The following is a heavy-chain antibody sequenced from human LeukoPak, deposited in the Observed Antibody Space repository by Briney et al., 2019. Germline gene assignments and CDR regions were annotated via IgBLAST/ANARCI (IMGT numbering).Heavy chain of an antibody. Sequence: ASAKVSCKASGYTFTGYYMHWVRQAPGQGLEWMGRINPNSGGTNYAQKFQGRVTMTRDTSISTAYMELSRLRSDDTAVYYCARSAYYYGSGSGRWVDYWGQGTLVTVSS. CDR1: GYTFTGYY. J-gene: IGHJ4*02. D-gene: IGHD3-10*01. CDR2: INPNSGGT. CDR3: ARSAYYYGSGSGRWVDY. V-gene: IGHV1-2*06.